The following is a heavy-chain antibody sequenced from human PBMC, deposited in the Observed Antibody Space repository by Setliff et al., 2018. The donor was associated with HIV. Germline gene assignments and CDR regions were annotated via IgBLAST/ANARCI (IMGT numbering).Heavy chain of an antibody. CDR1: GYTFTGYY. J-gene: IGHJ4*02. Sequence: GASVKVSCKASGYTFTGYYMHWVRQAPGQGLEWMGRINPNSGGTNYAQKFQGRVTMTRDTSISTAYMELSGLTSDDTAVYFCARQLSNSLDHWGQGTPVTVSS. D-gene: IGHD1-1*01. CDR2: INPNSGGT. V-gene: IGHV1-2*06. CDR3: ARQLSNSLDH.